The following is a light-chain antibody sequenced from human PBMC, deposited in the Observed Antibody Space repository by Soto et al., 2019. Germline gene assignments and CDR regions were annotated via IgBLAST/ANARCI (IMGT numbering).Light chain of an antibody. CDR3: QQYNNWPPMV. V-gene: IGKV3-15*01. CDR2: GAS. J-gene: IGKJ1*01. CDR1: QSVSSN. Sequence: EIVMTQSPATLSVSPGERATLSCRASQSVSSNLAWYQQKPGQAPRLLIYGASTRATGIPARFSGSGSGTEFTLTISSLQSEDFAVYYCQQYNNWPPMVLGQGTKVEIK.